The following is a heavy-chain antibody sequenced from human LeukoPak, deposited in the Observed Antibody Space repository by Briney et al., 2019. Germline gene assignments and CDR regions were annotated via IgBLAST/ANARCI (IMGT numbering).Heavy chain of an antibody. Sequence: SETLSLTCTVSGGSISSGSDHWSWIRQPPGKGLEWIGYIYYSGSTNYNSSLKSRVTISGDTSKNQFSLKLTSVTAADTAVYYCARLGGPAAVDYWGQGTLVTVSS. CDR1: GGSISSGSDH. D-gene: IGHD2-2*01. CDR2: IYYSGST. V-gene: IGHV4-61*01. CDR3: ARLGGPAAVDY. J-gene: IGHJ4*02.